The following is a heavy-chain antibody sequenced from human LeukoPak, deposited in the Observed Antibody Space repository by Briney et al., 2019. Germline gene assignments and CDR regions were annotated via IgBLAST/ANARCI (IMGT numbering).Heavy chain of an antibody. D-gene: IGHD6-13*01. CDR2: ISGDGFFTT. CDR3: AKDPKLRITAAGNIGY. Sequence: SGGSLRLSCAASGFDFYNFALSWVRQAPGRGLEWVWVISGDGFFTTKYADSVKGRFTISRDNYKNTLYLQMNSLRAEDTAVYYCAKDPKLRITAAGNIGYWGQGILVTVSS. V-gene: IGHV3-23*01. CDR1: GFDFYNFA. J-gene: IGHJ4*02.